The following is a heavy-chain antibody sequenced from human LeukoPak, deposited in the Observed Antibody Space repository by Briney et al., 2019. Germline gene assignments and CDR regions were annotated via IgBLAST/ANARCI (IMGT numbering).Heavy chain of an antibody. CDR2: IYSGGST. CDR3: ARDVVVPAADDAFDI. J-gene: IGHJ3*02. Sequence: GGSLRLSCAASGFTVSSNYTSWVRQAPGKGLEWVSVIYSGGSTYYADSVKGRFTISRDNSKNTLYLQMNSLRAEDTAVYYCARDVVVPAADDAFDIWGQGTMVTVSS. V-gene: IGHV3-53*01. CDR1: GFTVSSNY. D-gene: IGHD2-2*01.